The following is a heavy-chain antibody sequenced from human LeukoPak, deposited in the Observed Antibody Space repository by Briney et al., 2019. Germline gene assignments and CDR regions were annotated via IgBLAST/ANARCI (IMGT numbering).Heavy chain of an antibody. Sequence: PGGSLRLSCAASGFTFSDNYMSWIRQAPGEGLEWVSYISSRGRTIYYADPVKGRFTISRDNSKNTVYLQMNSLRAEDTAVYFCARVRFVEFFDYWGQGTLVTVSS. J-gene: IGHJ4*02. CDR3: ARVRFVEFFDY. CDR2: ISSRGRTI. V-gene: IGHV3-11*01. CDR1: GFTFSDNY. D-gene: IGHD3-3*01.